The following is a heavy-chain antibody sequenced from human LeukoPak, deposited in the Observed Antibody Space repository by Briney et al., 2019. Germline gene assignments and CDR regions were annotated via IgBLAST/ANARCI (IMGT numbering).Heavy chain of an antibody. CDR2: IIPIFGTA. J-gene: IGHJ4*02. D-gene: IGHD3-22*01. CDR3: ARAIGYYYDSSGYYSLDY. Sequence: ASVKVSCKASGGTFSSYAISWVRQAPGQGLEWMGGIIPIFGTANYAQKFQGRVTITTDESTSTAYMELSSLRSEDTVVYYCARAIGYYYDSSGYYSLDYWGQGTLVTVSS. V-gene: IGHV1-69*05. CDR1: GGTFSSYA.